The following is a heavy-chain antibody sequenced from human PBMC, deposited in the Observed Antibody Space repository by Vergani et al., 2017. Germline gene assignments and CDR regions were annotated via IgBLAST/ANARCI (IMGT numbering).Heavy chain of an antibody. CDR3: ARGGDYGDPHWYFDL. D-gene: IGHD4-17*01. CDR2: INSDGSST. Sequence: EVQLVESGGGLVQPGGSLRLSCAASGFTFSSYWMHWVRQAPGKGLVWVSRINSDGSSTSYADSVKGRFTISRDNAKNTLYLQMNSLRAEDTALYYCARGGDYGDPHWYFDLWGRGTLVTVSS. CDR1: GFTFSSYW. J-gene: IGHJ2*01. V-gene: IGHV3-74*01.